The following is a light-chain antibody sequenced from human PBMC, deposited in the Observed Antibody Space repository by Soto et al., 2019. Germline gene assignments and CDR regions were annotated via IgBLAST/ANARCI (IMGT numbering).Light chain of an antibody. J-gene: IGLJ1*01. CDR2: SNN. Sequence: QSVLTQPPSASGTPGQRVTISCSGRSSNIGSNTVNWYQQLPGTAPKLLIYSNNQRPSGVPDRLSGSKSGTSASLAISGLQSEDEADYYCAAWDDSLNVFYVFGTGTKLTVL. V-gene: IGLV1-44*01. CDR1: SSNIGSNT. CDR3: AAWDDSLNVFYV.